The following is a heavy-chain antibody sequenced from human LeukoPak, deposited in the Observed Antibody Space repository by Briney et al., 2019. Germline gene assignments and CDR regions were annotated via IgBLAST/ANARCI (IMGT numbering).Heavy chain of an antibody. Sequence: TSETLSLTCAVYGGSFSGYYWSWIRQPPGKGLEWIGEINHSGSTNYNPSLKSRVTISVDTSKNQFSLKLSSVTAADTVVYYCARVNYDILAGQGGWFDPWGQGTLVTVSS. CDR1: GGSFSGYY. J-gene: IGHJ5*02. V-gene: IGHV4-34*01. CDR3: ARVNYDILAGQGGWFDP. D-gene: IGHD3-9*01. CDR2: INHSGST.